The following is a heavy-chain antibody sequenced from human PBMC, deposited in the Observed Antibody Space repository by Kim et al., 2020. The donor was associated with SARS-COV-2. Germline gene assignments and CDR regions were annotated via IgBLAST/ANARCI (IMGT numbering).Heavy chain of an antibody. Sequence: SETLSLTCAVYGGSFSGYYWSWIRQPPGKGLEWIGEINHSGSTNYNPSLKSRVTISVDTSKNQFSLKLSSVTAADTAVYYCARERLPGVGSYYFDYWGQG. CDR2: INHSGST. CDR3: ARERLPGVGSYYFDY. D-gene: IGHD3-10*01. CDR1: GGSFSGYY. V-gene: IGHV4-34*01. J-gene: IGHJ4*02.